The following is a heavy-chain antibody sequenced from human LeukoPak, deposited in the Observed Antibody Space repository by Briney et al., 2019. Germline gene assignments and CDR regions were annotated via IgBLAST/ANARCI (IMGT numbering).Heavy chain of an antibody. CDR2: ISAYNGNT. D-gene: IGHD3-3*01. CDR3: ARVTEASRITIFGVVSHYYMDV. Sequence: ASVKVSCKASGYTFTSYGISSVRQAPGQGLEWMGWISAYNGNTNYAQKLQGRVTMTTDTSTSTAYMELRSLRSDDTAVYYCARVTEASRITIFGVVSHYYMDVWGKGTTVTVSS. J-gene: IGHJ6*03. V-gene: IGHV1-18*01. CDR1: GYTFTSYG.